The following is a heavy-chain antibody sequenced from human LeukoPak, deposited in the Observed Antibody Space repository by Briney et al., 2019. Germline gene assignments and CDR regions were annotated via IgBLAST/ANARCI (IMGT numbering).Heavy chain of an antibody. V-gene: IGHV1-18*01. J-gene: IGHJ4*02. CDR3: ARDPEYCSGCSCPLFDY. CDR1: GYTFTSYG. Sequence: ASVKVFCKASGYTFTSYGISWVRQAPGQGLEWMGWISVYNGNTNYAQKLQGRVTMTTDTSTSTAYMELRSLRSDDTAVYYCARDPEYCSGCSCPLFDYLGQGTLVTVSS. D-gene: IGHD2-15*01. CDR2: ISVYNGNT.